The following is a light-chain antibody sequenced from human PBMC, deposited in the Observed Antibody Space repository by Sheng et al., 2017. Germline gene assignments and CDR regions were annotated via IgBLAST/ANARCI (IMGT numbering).Light chain of an antibody. CDR2: RAS. CDR3: QHYNSYPFT. V-gene: IGKV1-5*03. Sequence: DIQMTQSPSTLSASEGDRVTLACRASQSISSWLAWYQQKPGKAPKLLIYRASSLEGGVPSRFSGSGSGTEFTLTISSLQPDDFATYYCQHYNSYPFTFGPGTKVDIK. CDR1: QSISSW. J-gene: IGKJ3*01.